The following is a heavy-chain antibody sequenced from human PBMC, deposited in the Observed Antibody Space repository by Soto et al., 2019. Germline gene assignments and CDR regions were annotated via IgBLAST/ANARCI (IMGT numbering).Heavy chain of an antibody. CDR2: IYYSGST. Sequence: SEILSLTCTVSGGSISSYYWSWIRQPPGKGLEWIGYIYYSGSTNYNPSLKSRVTISVDTSKNQFSLKLGSVTASDTAVYFCERHSTWLLLSDYWGQGTLVTVSS. D-gene: IGHD3-22*01. CDR1: GGSISSYY. CDR3: ERHSTWLLLSDY. V-gene: IGHV4-59*08. J-gene: IGHJ4*02.